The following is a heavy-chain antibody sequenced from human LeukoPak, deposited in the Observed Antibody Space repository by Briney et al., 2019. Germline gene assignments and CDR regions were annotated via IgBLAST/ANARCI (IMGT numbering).Heavy chain of an antibody. V-gene: IGHV4-34*01. Sequence: SETLSLTCAVYGGSFSGYYWSWIRQPPGKGLEWIGEINHSGSTNYNPSLKSRVTMSVDTSKNQFSLKLSSVTAADTAVYYCARLPLRITMVRGVIAFDYWGQGTLVTVSS. CDR2: INHSGST. D-gene: IGHD3-10*01. CDR1: GGSFSGYY. J-gene: IGHJ4*02. CDR3: ARLPLRITMVRGVIAFDY.